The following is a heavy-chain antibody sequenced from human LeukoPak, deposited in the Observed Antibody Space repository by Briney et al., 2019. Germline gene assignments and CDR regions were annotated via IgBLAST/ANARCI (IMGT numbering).Heavy chain of an antibody. CDR3: ATRIVVVPAAANLRLYYFDY. CDR1: GYTLTELT. Sequence: ASVKVSCKVSGYTLTELTMHWVRQAPGKGLEWMGGFDTEDGETIYAQKFQGRVTMTEDTSTDTAYMELSSLRSEDTAVYYCATRIVVVPAAANLRLYYFDYWGQGTLVTVSS. D-gene: IGHD2-2*01. J-gene: IGHJ4*02. CDR2: FDTEDGET. V-gene: IGHV1-24*01.